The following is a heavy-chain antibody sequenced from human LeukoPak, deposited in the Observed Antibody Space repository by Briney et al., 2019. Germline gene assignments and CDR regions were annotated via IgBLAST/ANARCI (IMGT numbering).Heavy chain of an antibody. CDR2: IYYSGST. CDR3: ARRRSAAIDY. Sequence: PSETLSLTCTVSGGSISSSSYYWGWIRQPPGKGLEWIGSIYYSGSTYYNPSLKSRVTISVDTSENQFSLKLSSVTAADTAVYYCARRRSAAIDYWGQGTLVTVSS. V-gene: IGHV4-39*01. J-gene: IGHJ4*02. D-gene: IGHD2-2*01. CDR1: GGSISSSSYY.